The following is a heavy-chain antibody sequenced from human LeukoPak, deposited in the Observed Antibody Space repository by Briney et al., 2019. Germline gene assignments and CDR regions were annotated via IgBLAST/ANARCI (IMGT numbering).Heavy chain of an antibody. CDR3: AKDSAQTTVVTRGAFDI. Sequence: GGSLRLSCAASGFTFDDYAMHWVRQAPGKGLEWVSGISWNSGSIGYADSVKGRFTISRDNAKNSLYLQMNSLRAEDTAVYYCAKDSAQTTVVTRGAFDIWGQGTMVTVSS. CDR2: ISWNSGSI. CDR1: GFTFDDYA. V-gene: IGHV3-9*01. J-gene: IGHJ3*02. D-gene: IGHD4-23*01.